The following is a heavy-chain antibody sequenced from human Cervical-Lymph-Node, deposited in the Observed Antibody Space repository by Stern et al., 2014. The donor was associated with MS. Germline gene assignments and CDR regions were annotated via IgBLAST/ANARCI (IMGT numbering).Heavy chain of an antibody. CDR2: VAWDDDT. D-gene: IGHD3-16*01. CDR3: ARSRWGASGGHAARFDH. Sequence: QVTLKESGPALVRPTQTLTLTCSFSGFSLTTDGMCVSWIRQPPGQALQWLARVAWDDDTCSDTSLRTRLTISKDTSKTQVVLTMANMDPVDTATYFCARSRWGASGGHAARFDHWGQGTVVTVSS. J-gene: IGHJ3*01. CDR1: GFSLTTDGMC. V-gene: IGHV2-70*04.